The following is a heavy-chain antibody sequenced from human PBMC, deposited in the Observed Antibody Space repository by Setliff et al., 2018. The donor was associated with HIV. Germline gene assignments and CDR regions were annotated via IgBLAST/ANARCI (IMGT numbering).Heavy chain of an antibody. CDR1: GGSIRGTSFY. V-gene: IGHV4-61*05. CDR3: ARAYCSGGNCYSTLEGNYYFDL. J-gene: IGHJ2*01. CDR2: IHHSGSS. D-gene: IGHD2-15*01. Sequence: SETLSLTCSVSGGSIRGTSFYWGWIRQPPGKGLEWIGYIHHSGSSDYTPSLRSRVTMSVDTSKDQFSLKLSSVTAADTAVYYCARAYCSGGNCYSTLEGNYYFDLWGRGTLVTVSS.